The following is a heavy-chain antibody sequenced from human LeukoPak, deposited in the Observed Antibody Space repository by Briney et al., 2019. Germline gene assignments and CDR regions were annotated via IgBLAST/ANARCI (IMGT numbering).Heavy chain of an antibody. CDR1: GGSISSYY. J-gene: IGHJ4*02. CDR2: IYPSGST. D-gene: IGHD1-26*01. V-gene: IGHV4-4*07. CDR3: ARENSGSYREFDY. Sequence: SETLSLTCTVSGGSISSYYWTWIRQPAGKGLDWIGRIYPSGSTNYNPSLKSRVTMSVDTSKNQFSLKLSSVTAADTAVYYCARENSGSYREFDYWGQGTLVTVSS.